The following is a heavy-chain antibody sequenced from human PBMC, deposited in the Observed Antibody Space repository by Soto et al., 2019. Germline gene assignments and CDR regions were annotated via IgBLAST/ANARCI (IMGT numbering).Heavy chain of an antibody. CDR2: ISGSGGST. J-gene: IGHJ6*02. Sequence: GGSLRLSCAASGFTFSSYAMSWVRQAPGKGLEWVSAISGSGGSTYYADSVKGRFTISRDNSKNTLYLQMNSLRAEDTAVYYCAKDEGNYDFWSGYYNYYYYYGMDVWGQGTTVTVSS. CDR1: GFTFSSYA. CDR3: AKDEGNYDFWSGYYNYYYYYGMDV. V-gene: IGHV3-23*01. D-gene: IGHD3-3*01.